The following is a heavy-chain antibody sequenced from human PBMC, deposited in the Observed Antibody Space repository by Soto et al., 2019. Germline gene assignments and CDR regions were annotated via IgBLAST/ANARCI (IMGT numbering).Heavy chain of an antibody. D-gene: IGHD3-10*01. CDR3: AREETYYCGSGSSDSWFDP. J-gene: IGHJ5*02. Sequence: SETLSLTCTVSGGSISSYYWSWIRQPPGKGLEWIGYIYYSGSTNYNPSLKSRVTISVDTSKNQFSLKLSSVTAADTAVYYCAREETYYCGSGSSDSWFDPWGQGTLVTVSS. CDR2: IYYSGST. V-gene: IGHV4-59*01. CDR1: GGSISSYY.